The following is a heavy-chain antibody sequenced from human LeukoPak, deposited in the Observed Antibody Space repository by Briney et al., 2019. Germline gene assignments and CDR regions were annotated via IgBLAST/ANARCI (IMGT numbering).Heavy chain of an antibody. D-gene: IGHD6-13*01. CDR2: ISSSGNT. CDR3: VKGRISEDGLDF. CDR1: GFTVSRSA. J-gene: IGHJ4*02. V-gene: IGHV3-23*01. Sequence: GGSLRLSCVASGFTVSRSAMSWVRQTPGKGLDWVSSISSSGNTYYADSVKGRFTISRDNSKNMLYLQMNSLRAEDTAVYYCVKGRISEDGLDFWGQGTLVTVSS.